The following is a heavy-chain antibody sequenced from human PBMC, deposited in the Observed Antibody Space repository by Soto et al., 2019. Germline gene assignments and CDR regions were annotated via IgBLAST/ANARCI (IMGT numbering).Heavy chain of an antibody. Sequence: EVQLLESGGGLVQPGGSLRLSCAASGFTFSKYAMNWVRQAPGKGLEWVSTINSSGGTTSYADSVKGRFTISRDNFENTLYLQMNSLGAEDTAVYYCAKLTYGDPVDYWGQGTLVTVSS. D-gene: IGHD4-17*01. V-gene: IGHV3-23*01. CDR1: GFTFSKYA. CDR3: AKLTYGDPVDY. J-gene: IGHJ4*02. CDR2: INSSGGTT.